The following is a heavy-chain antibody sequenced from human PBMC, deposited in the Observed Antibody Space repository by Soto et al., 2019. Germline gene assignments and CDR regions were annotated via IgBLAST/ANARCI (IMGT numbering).Heavy chain of an antibody. CDR1: GYTFISYA. Sequence: QVQLVQSGAEVKKPGASVKVSCKASGYTFISYAMHWVRQAPGQRLEWMGWINAGNGYTKYSQKFQGRVTITRDTSASTAYMELSSLRSEDTAVYYCARAGDDCSTTSCYMIDYWGQGTLVTVSS. CDR2: INAGNGYT. J-gene: IGHJ4*02. D-gene: IGHD2-2*02. CDR3: ARAGDDCSTTSCYMIDY. V-gene: IGHV1-3*01.